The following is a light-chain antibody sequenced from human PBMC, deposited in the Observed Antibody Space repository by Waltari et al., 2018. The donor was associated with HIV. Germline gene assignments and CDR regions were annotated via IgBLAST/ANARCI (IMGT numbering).Light chain of an antibody. Sequence: EIVLTQSPATLSLSPGERATLSCRASQSVSSYFAWYQQKPGQAPRLLIYDASKRATGIPARFSGSGSGTDFTLTINSLEPEDFAVYYCQQRSTWPITFGAGTKVEIK. CDR1: QSVSSY. J-gene: IGKJ4*01. V-gene: IGKV3-11*01. CDR2: DAS. CDR3: QQRSTWPIT.